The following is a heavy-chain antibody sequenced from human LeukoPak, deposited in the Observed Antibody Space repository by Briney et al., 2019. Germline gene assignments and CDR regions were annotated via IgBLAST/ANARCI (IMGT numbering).Heavy chain of an antibody. J-gene: IGHJ4*02. CDR2: IYYSGST. CDR3: ARHRRYSGYDFHYFDY. D-gene: IGHD5-12*01. CDR1: GYSISSGYY. Sequence: SETLSLTCTVSGYSISSGYYWGWIRQPPGKGLEWIGSIYYSGSTYYNPSLKSRVTISVDTSKNQFSLKLSSVTAADTAVYYCARHRRYSGYDFHYFDYWGQGTLVTVSS. V-gene: IGHV4-38-2*02.